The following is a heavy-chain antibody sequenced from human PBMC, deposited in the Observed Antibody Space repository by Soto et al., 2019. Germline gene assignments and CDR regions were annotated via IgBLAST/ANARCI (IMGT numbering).Heavy chain of an antibody. CDR2: IHPSKSST. J-gene: IGHJ5*01. D-gene: IGHD6-19*01. Sequence: PGESLKISCKVSGYNFNNYWIAWVRQMPGKGLEWMGIIHPSKSSTRYSPPFQGQVTISADKSISTAYLHWSNLKASDTAIYYCARRGTSGWYGGGNWFDSWGQGTLVTVSS. V-gene: IGHV5-51*01. CDR1: GYNFNNYW. CDR3: ARRGTSGWYGGGNWFDS.